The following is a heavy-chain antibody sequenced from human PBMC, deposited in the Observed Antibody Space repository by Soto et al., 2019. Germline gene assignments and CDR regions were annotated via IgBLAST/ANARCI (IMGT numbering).Heavy chain of an antibody. J-gene: IGHJ6*02. CDR2: INPNSGDT. D-gene: IGHD1-26*01. V-gene: IGHV1-2*02. CDR1: GYTFTGYY. Sequence: ASVKVSCKASGYTFTGYYVHWVRQAPGQGLEWMGWINPNSGDTYLAQRFQGRVTMNRDTSTGTAYMELRGLTSDDTAEYYCAKGGAIVAAGTRVYLYNAMDVWGQGTTVTVSS. CDR3: AKGGAIVAAGTRVYLYNAMDV.